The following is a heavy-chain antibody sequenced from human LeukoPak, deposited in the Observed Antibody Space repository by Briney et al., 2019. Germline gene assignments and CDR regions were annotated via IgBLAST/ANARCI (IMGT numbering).Heavy chain of an antibody. CDR1: GGSISSYY. CDR2: IYYSGST. J-gene: IGHJ5*02. Sequence: PSGTLSLTCTVSGGSISSYYWSWIRQPPGKGLEWIGYIYYSGSTNYNPSLKSRVTISVDTSKNQFSLKLSSVTAADTAVYYCARVRFLGSNWFDPWGQGTLVTVSS. V-gene: IGHV4-59*01. CDR3: ARVRFLGSNWFDP. D-gene: IGHD3-3*01.